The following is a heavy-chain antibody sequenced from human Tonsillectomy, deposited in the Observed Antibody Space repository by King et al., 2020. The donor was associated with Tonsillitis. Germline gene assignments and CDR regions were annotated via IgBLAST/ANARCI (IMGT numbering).Heavy chain of an antibody. Sequence: ASGFTFRSYAMHWVRQAPGKGLEWVTVISYDVSNKYYADSVKGRFPISRDNSKNTLYLQMNSLRAEDTAVDYCARGPCSSTSCYSDAFDIWGQGTMVTVSS. D-gene: IGHD2-2*02. CDR3: ARGPCSSTSCYSDAFDI. J-gene: IGHJ3*02. V-gene: IGHV3-30*04. CDR1: GFTFRSYA. CDR2: ISYDVSNK.